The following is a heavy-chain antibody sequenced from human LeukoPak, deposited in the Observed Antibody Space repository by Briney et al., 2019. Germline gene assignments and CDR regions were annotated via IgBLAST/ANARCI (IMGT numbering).Heavy chain of an antibody. Sequence: ASVKVSCKASGYTFTGYYMHWVRQAPGQGLEWMGWINPNSGGTNYAQKFQGRVTMTRDTSISTAYMELSRLRSDDTAVYYCARDNSVGDYAWWFDPWGQGTLVTVSS. J-gene: IGHJ5*02. CDR1: GYTFTGYY. D-gene: IGHD1-26*01. CDR3: ARDNSVGDYAWWFDP. CDR2: INPNSGGT. V-gene: IGHV1-2*02.